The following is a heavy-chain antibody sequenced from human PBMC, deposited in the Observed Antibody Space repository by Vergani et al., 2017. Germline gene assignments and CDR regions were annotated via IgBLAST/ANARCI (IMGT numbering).Heavy chain of an antibody. V-gene: IGHV3-48*04. CDR1: GFTFSSYS. Sequence: EVQLVESGGGLVQPGGSLRLSCAASGFTFSSYSMNWVRQAPGKGLEWVSYISSSSSTIYYADSVKGRFTISSDNAKNSLYLQMNSLRADDTAVYYCARCPGPADYYYYYYMDVWGKGTTVTVSS. CDR3: ARCPGPADYYYYYYMDV. J-gene: IGHJ6*03. D-gene: IGHD2-2*01. CDR2: ISSSSSTI.